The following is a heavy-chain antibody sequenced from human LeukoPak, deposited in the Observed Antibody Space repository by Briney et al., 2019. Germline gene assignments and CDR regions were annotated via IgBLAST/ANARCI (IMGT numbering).Heavy chain of an antibody. Sequence: PSETLSLTCTVSGGSVSSVSRPWSWIRQPPGKGLEWMRYSSNSGCTNCNPSLKSRVTISVDTSENQISLNLTSVTAAGTAVYYCARDYWGSLDYWGQGILVTVSS. V-gene: IGHV4-61*01. CDR1: GGSVSSVSRP. CDR2: SSNSGCT. D-gene: IGHD7-27*01. CDR3: ARDYWGSLDY. J-gene: IGHJ4*02.